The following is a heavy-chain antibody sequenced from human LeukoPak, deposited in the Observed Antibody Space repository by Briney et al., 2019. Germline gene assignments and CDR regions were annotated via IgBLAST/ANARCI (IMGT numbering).Heavy chain of an antibody. CDR1: GGSFSGYY. Sequence: SETLSLTCAVYGGSFSGYYWSWIRQPPGKGLEWIGEINHSGSTNYNPSLKSRVTISVDTSKNQFSLKLSSVTAADTAVYYCARMTAAAGNWFDPWGQGILVTVSS. J-gene: IGHJ5*02. CDR2: INHSGST. D-gene: IGHD6-13*01. V-gene: IGHV4-34*01. CDR3: ARMTAAAGNWFDP.